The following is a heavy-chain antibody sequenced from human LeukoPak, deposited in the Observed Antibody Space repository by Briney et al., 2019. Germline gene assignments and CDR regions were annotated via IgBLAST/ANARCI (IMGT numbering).Heavy chain of an antibody. CDR2: ISGSGAST. D-gene: IGHD3-10*01. Sequence: GGSLRLSCAASGFTFAIHAMTWVRQAPGKGLEWVSAISGSGASTHYADSVKGQFTISRDNSKNTLFLQMNSLRAEDTAIYYCAKDSYASGRPLHTFNVWGQGTMVTVSS. V-gene: IGHV3-23*01. CDR3: AKDSYASGRPLHTFNV. J-gene: IGHJ3*01. CDR1: GFTFAIHA.